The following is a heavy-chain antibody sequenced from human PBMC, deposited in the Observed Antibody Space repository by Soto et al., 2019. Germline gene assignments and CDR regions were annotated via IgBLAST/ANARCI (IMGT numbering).Heavy chain of an antibody. V-gene: IGHV4-30-4*01. CDR1: GGSISSGDYY. Sequence: KPSETLSLTCTVSGGSISSGDYYWSWIRQPPGKGLEWIGYIYYSGSTYYNPSLKSRVTISVDTSKNQFSLKLSSVTAADTAVYYCARGRHAEQARGYDYVWGSYRYTGLVDYWGQGTLVTVSS. CDR3: ARGRHAEQARGYDYVWGSYRYTGLVDY. J-gene: IGHJ4*02. D-gene: IGHD3-16*02. CDR2: IYYSGST.